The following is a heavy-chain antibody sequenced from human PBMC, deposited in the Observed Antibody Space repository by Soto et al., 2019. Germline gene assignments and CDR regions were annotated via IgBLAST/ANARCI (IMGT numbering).Heavy chain of an antibody. CDR1: GYTFTSYA. D-gene: IGHD2-2*01. V-gene: IGHV1-3*01. CDR3: ARVWDCSSTSCSSAWSFDI. J-gene: IGHJ3*02. Sequence: ASVKVFCKASGYTFTSYAMHWVRQAPGQRLEWMGWINAGNGNTKYSQKFQGRVTITRDTSASTAYMELSSLRSEDTAVYYCARVWDCSSTSCSSAWSFDIWGQGTMVTVSS. CDR2: INAGNGNT.